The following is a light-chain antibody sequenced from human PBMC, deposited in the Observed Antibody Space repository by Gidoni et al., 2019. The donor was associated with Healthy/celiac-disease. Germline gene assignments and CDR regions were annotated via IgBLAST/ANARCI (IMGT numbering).Light chain of an antibody. Sequence: EIVLTQTPATLSLSPGERATLSCRASQSVSSYLARYQQKPRQAPRPLIYDASNRAASIPAKFSGSGSGTTSPPNISSLLPEDFAVFYCRQRNNRPQYTFGQGTKLEIK. CDR1: QSVSSY. J-gene: IGKJ2*01. CDR2: DAS. CDR3: RQRNNRPQYT. V-gene: IGKV3-11*01.